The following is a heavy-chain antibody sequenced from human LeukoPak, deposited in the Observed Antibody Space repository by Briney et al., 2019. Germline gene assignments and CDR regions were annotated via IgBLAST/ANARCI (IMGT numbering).Heavy chain of an antibody. Sequence: SETLSLTCTVSGGSISTSNYYWGWIRQPPGKGLEWIGRIYTSGSTNYNPSLKSRVTISVDTSKNQFSLKLSSVTAADTAVYYCARDLVVVVPAAILPYNWFDPWGQGTLVTVSS. CDR3: ARDLVVVVPAAILPYNWFDP. CDR1: GGSISTSNYY. D-gene: IGHD2-2*02. J-gene: IGHJ5*02. CDR2: IYTSGST. V-gene: IGHV4-39*07.